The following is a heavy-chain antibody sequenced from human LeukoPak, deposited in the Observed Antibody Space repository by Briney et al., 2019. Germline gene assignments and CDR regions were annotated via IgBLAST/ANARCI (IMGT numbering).Heavy chain of an antibody. CDR1: GFTFSSYA. CDR3: AKGPRMTTVTTNAFDI. V-gene: IGHV3-23*01. D-gene: IGHD4-17*01. Sequence: GGSLRLSCAASGFTFSSYAMSWVRQAPGKGLEWVSAISGSGGSTYYADSVKGRFTISRDNSKNTLYLQMNSLRAEDTAVYYCAKGPRMTTVTTNAFDIWGQGTMVTVSS. J-gene: IGHJ3*02. CDR2: ISGSGGST.